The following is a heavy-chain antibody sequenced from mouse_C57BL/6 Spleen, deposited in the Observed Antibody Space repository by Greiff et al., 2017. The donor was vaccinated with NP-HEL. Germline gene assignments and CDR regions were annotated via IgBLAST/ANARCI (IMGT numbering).Heavy chain of an antibody. CDR2: IDPSDSYT. D-gene: IGHD1-1*01. CDR3: ARGGLRGSSYLYAMDF. V-gene: IGHV1-69*01. J-gene: IGHJ4*01. CDR1: GYTFTSYW. Sequence: VQLQQPGAELVMPGASVKLSCKASGYTFTSYWMHWVKQRPGQGLEWIGEIDPSDSYTNYNQKFKGKSTLTVDKSSSTAYMQLSSLTSEDSAVYYCARGGLRGSSYLYAMDFWGQGTSVTVSS.